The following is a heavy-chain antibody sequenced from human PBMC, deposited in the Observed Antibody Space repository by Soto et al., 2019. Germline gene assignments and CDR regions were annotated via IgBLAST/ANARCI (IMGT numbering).Heavy chain of an antibody. CDR3: ARGDFTLYSSSWYASH. V-gene: IGHV1-8*01. Sequence: QVQLVQSGAEVKKPGASVKVSCKASGYTFTSYDINWVRQATGQGLEWMGWMNPNSGNTGYAQKFQGRVTMTRNTSTSTAYMELSSLRCEDTAVYYCARGDFTLYSSSWYASHWGQGTLVTVSS. CDR2: MNPNSGNT. CDR1: GYTFTSYD. D-gene: IGHD6-13*01. J-gene: IGHJ4*02.